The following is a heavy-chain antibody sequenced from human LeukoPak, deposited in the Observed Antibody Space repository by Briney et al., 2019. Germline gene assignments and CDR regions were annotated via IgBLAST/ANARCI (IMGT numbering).Heavy chain of an antibody. CDR2: IIPILGIA. D-gene: IGHD5-24*01. V-gene: IGHV1-69*04. Sequence: GSSAKVSCKASGGTFSSYAISWVRQAPGQGLEWMGRIIPILGIANYAQKFQGRVTITADKSTSTAYIELSSLRSEDTGVYYCARGDVEMATIDAFDIWSQGTMVTVSS. CDR3: ARGDVEMATIDAFDI. J-gene: IGHJ3*02. CDR1: GGTFSSYA.